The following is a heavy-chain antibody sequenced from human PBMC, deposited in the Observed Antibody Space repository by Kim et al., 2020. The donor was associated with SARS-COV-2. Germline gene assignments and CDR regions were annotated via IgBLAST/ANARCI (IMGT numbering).Heavy chain of an antibody. Sequence: GGSLRLSCAASGFTFSSYGMHWVRQAPGKGLEWVAVISYDGSNKYYADSVKGRFTISRDNSKNTLYLQMNSLRAEYTAVYYCAKSSYGSGSYYYNYGMDVWGRGTTVTVSS. CDR3: AKSSYGSGSYYYNYGMDV. V-gene: IGHV3-30*18. J-gene: IGHJ6*02. CDR2: ISYDGSNK. CDR1: GFTFSSYG. D-gene: IGHD3-10*01.